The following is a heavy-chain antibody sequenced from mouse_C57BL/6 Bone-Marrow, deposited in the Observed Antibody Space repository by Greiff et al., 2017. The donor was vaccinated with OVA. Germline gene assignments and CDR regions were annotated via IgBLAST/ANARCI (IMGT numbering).Heavy chain of an antibody. Sequence: EVQLQQSGAELVRPGASVKLSCTASGFNIKDDYMHWVKQRPEQGLEWIGWIDPENGDTEYASKFQGKATITADTSSNTAYLQLSSLTSEDTAFYYCTTFYGSDYFDYWGQGTTLTVSS. CDR2: IDPENGDT. CDR3: TTFYGSDYFDY. D-gene: IGHD1-1*01. V-gene: IGHV14-4*01. J-gene: IGHJ2*01. CDR1: GFNIKDDY.